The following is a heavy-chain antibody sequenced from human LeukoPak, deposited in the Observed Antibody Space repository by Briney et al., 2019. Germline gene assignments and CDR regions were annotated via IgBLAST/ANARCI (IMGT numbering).Heavy chain of an antibody. CDR1: GFNYSSYT. V-gene: IGHV3-30-3*01. CDR2: ISYDGSNK. J-gene: IGHJ6*03. CDR3: ARASSVVVDYYYMDV. D-gene: IGHD3-22*01. Sequence: GGSLRLSCAASGFNYSSYTMNWVRQAPGKGLEWVAVISYDGSNKYYADSVKGRFTISRDNSKNTLYLQMNSLRAEDTAVYYCARASSVVVDYYYMDVWGKGTTVTVSS.